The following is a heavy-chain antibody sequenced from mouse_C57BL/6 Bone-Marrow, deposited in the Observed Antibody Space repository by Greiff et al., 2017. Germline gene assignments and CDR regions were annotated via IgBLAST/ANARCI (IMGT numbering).Heavy chain of an antibody. J-gene: IGHJ2*01. V-gene: IGHV2-2*01. Sequence: QVQLQQSGPGLVQPSQSLSITCTVSGFSLTSYGVHWVRQSPGTGLEWLGVIWSGGSTDYNAAFISRLSISKDNSKSQVFFKMNSLQADDTAIYYCARKDSNGYYFDYWGQGTTLTVSS. CDR2: IWSGGST. CDR1: GFSLTSYG. D-gene: IGHD2-5*01. CDR3: ARKDSNGYYFDY.